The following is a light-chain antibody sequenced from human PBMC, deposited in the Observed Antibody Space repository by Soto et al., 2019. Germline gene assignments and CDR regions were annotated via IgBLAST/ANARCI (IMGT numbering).Light chain of an antibody. J-gene: IGKJ4*01. CDR2: GAS. CDR3: QQNNKWPPVT. Sequence: EVVMTQSPATVSVFPGEGVTLSCRASQTISTDLAWYQQKPGQAPRLLIYGASTRATGVPDRFSGGGSGTEFTLTISSRQSEDVSFYYCQQNNKWPPVTFGGGTKVEIK. CDR1: QTISTD. V-gene: IGKV3-15*01.